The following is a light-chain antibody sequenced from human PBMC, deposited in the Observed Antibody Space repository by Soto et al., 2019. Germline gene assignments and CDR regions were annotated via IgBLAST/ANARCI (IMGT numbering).Light chain of an antibody. J-gene: IGKJ5*01. Sequence: EIVLTQSPATLSLSTGERATLSCRASQSVSSYLAWYQQKPGQAPRLLIYGASTRATGIPARFSGSGSGTDFTLTISSLEPEDFAVYYCQQRSNWPPITFGQGTRLEI. CDR2: GAS. CDR3: QQRSNWPPIT. V-gene: IGKV3-11*01. CDR1: QSVSSY.